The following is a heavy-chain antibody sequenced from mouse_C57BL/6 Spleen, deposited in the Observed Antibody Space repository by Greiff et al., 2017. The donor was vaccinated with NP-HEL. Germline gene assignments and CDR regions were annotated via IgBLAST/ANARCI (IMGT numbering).Heavy chain of an antibody. CDR2: IYPGSGNT. CDR3: ARSSDGYFHWYFDV. Sequence: VQLQQSGAELVRPGASVKLSCKASGYTFTDYYINWVKQRPGQGLEWIARIYPGSGNTYYNEKFKGKATLTAEKSSSTAYMQLSSLTSEDSAVYFCARSSDGYFHWYFDVWGTGTTVTVSS. CDR1: GYTFTDYY. J-gene: IGHJ1*03. D-gene: IGHD2-3*01. V-gene: IGHV1-76*01.